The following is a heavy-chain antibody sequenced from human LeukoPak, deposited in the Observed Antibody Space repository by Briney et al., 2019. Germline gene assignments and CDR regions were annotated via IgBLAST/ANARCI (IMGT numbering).Heavy chain of an antibody. CDR1: GYTFTGYY. D-gene: IGHD1-26*01. V-gene: IGHV1-18*04. CDR3: ARQVGATSHFDY. CDR2: ISAYNGNT. Sequence: ASVKVSCKASGYTFTGYYMHWVRQAPGQGLEWMGWISAYNGNTNYAQKLQGRVTMTTDTSTSTAYMELRSLRSDDTAVYYCARQVGATSHFDYWGQGTLVTVSS. J-gene: IGHJ4*02.